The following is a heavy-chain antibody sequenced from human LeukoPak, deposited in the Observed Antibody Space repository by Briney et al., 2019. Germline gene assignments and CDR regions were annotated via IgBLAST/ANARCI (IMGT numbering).Heavy chain of an antibody. CDR3: ARGRSWHNYYDSSGRDAFDI. CDR2: INPSGGST. D-gene: IGHD3-22*01. J-gene: IGHJ3*02. V-gene: IGHV1-46*01. Sequence: GASVKVSCKASGYTFTSYCMHWVRQAPGQGLEWMGIINPSGGSTSYAQKFQGRVTMTRDMSTSTVYMELSSLRSEDTAVYYCARGRSWHNYYDSSGRDAFDIWGQGTMVTVSS. CDR1: GYTFTSYC.